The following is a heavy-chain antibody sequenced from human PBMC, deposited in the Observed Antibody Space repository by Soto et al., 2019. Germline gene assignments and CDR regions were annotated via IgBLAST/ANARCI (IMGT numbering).Heavy chain of an antibody. J-gene: IGHJ6*02. CDR2: ISYDGSNQ. D-gene: IGHD2-15*01. V-gene: IGHV3-30-3*01. CDR1: GFTFRSYA. Sequence: QVQLVESGGGVVQPGRSLRLSWGAAGFTFRSYAMHWVRQAPGKGLECVAVISYDGSNQFYRDYLRGRFTISRDNSKNTLYLQINSLRHEDTAVYYCARGDREDIAVVVGVRPGEYGVDVWGQGTTVTVSS. CDR3: ARGDREDIAVVVGVRPGEYGVDV.